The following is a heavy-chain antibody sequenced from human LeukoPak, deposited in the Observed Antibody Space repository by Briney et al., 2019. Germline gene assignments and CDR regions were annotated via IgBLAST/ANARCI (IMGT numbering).Heavy chain of an antibody. CDR1: GYTFTTYA. V-gene: IGHV1-18*01. Sequence: ASVKVSCKASGYTFTTYAISWVRQAPGQGLEWMGWISAYNGNRNYAQKFQGRVIMTTDTSTSTAYMELRSLRSDDTAVYYCASRMYSGSSKPDYYYYYMDVWGKGTTVTVSS. CDR3: ASRMYSGSSKPDYYYYYMDV. CDR2: ISAYNGNR. D-gene: IGHD1-26*01. J-gene: IGHJ6*03.